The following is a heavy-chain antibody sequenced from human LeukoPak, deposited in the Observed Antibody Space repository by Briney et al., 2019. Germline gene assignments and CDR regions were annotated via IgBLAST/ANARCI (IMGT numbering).Heavy chain of an antibody. CDR3: AKGGFPYYYGSGSYPPLNYYYYGMDV. CDR2: ISGSGGST. D-gene: IGHD3-10*01. CDR1: GFTFSSYA. J-gene: IGHJ6*02. V-gene: IGHV3-23*01. Sequence: GGSLRLSCAASGFTFSSYAMSWVRRAPGKGLEWVSAISGSGGSTYYADSVKGRFTISRDNSKNTLYLQMNSLRAEDTAVYYCAKGGFPYYYGSGSYPPLNYYYYGMDVWGQGTTVTVSS.